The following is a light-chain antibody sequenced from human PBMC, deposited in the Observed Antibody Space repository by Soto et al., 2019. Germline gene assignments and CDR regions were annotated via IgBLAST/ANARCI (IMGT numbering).Light chain of an antibody. J-gene: IGLJ1*01. V-gene: IGLV2-14*01. CDR2: EVS. CDR3: SSYTSSSTPRV. CDR1: SSDVGGYNY. Sequence: QSALTRPASVARSPGQSITISCTGTSSDVGGYNYVSWYQQHPGKAPKLMIYEVSNRPSGVSNRFSGSKSGNTASLTISGLQAEDEADYYCSSYTSSSTPRVFGTGTKATVL.